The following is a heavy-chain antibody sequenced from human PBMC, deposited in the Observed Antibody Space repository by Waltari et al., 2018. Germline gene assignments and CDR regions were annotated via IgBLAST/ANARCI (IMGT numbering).Heavy chain of an antibody. CDR3: ARAVACTTAGLNY. V-gene: IGHV1-8*03. Sequence: QVQLVQSGAEVKKPGASVKVSCKASVYTFTSHGIRGVRQAPGQGLEWMGWMNPNSGNTGYAQKFQGRVTITRNTSISTAYMELRSLRSEDTAVYYCARAVACTTAGLNYWGQGTLVTVSS. J-gene: IGHJ4*02. D-gene: IGHD6-19*01. CDR1: VYTFTSHG. CDR2: MNPNSGNT.